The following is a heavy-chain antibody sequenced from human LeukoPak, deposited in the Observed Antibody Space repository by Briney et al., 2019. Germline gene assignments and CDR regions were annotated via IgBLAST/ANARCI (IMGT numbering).Heavy chain of an antibody. CDR3: AVPGDKCEQQNY. J-gene: IGHJ4*02. V-gene: IGHV3-48*03. D-gene: IGHD7-27*01. Sequence: GGSLRLSCTASGFTFSSYEMNWVRQAPGKGLEWVSYISSSSSTIYSAAPFKGGFTVSRDNAKNSLYLQMNSLRAEDTAVYYCAVPGDKCEQQNYCGQGTLITDSS. CDR1: GFTFSSYE. CDR2: ISSSSSTI.